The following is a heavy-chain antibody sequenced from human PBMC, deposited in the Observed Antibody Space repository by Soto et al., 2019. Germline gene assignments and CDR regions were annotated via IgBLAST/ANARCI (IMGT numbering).Heavy chain of an antibody. CDR3: ARGDYGSGGYPFPYFDY. CDR2: INPDSGGT. V-gene: IGHV1-2*02. CDR1: GHTFTGYY. J-gene: IGHJ4*02. Sequence: HEHLVQSGAEVKRPGASVKVSCKASGHTFTGYYIHWVRQAPGQGLEWMGWINPDSGGTNYAQKFQGRVTLTSDTSITTASMDLSSLTSDDTAVYYCARGDYGSGGYPFPYFDYWGQGTLVTVSS. D-gene: IGHD3-22*01.